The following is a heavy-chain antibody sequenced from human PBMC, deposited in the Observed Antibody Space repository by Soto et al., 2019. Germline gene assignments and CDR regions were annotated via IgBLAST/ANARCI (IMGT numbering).Heavy chain of an antibody. Sequence: PGGSLRLSCAASGFTFGNAWVGWVRQAPGKGLEWVGRIKSKTDGGTTDYAAPVKGRFTISRDDSKNTLYLQMNGLKTEDTAVYYCTTDLLRIFGVVIYYYYGMDVWGQGTTVTVSS. D-gene: IGHD3-3*01. V-gene: IGHV3-15*01. CDR2: IKSKTDGGTT. CDR1: GFTFGNAW. CDR3: TTDLLRIFGVVIYYYYGMDV. J-gene: IGHJ6*02.